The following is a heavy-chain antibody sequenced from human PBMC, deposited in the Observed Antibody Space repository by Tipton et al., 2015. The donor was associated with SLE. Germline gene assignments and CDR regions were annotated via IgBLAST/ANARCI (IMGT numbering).Heavy chain of an antibody. D-gene: IGHD3-10*01. Sequence: TLSLTCSVSGGSVSSYYWSWIRQPPGKGLEWIGYIYYSGSTNYNPSLKSRVTISVDTSKNQFSLELSSVTAADTAVYYCARGGYGSGSYWGDYYNYYVMDVWGQGTTVTVSS. V-gene: IGHV4-59*08. CDR2: IYYSGST. CDR1: GGSVSSYY. CDR3: ARGGYGSGSYWGDYYNYYVMDV. J-gene: IGHJ6*02.